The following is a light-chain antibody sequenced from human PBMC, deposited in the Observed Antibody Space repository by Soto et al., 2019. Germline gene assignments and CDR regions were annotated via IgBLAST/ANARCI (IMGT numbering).Light chain of an antibody. V-gene: IGKV3-15*01. Sequence: EIVMTQSPATLSASPGERATLSCRASQSVSSNLAWYQQQPGQAPRLLIYGVSTRATGIPARFSGSGSGTEFTHTIISLQSEDFAVYYCQEYNNWPPVPFAGGTKVEIK. CDR2: GVS. CDR1: QSVSSN. J-gene: IGKJ4*01. CDR3: QEYNNWPPVP.